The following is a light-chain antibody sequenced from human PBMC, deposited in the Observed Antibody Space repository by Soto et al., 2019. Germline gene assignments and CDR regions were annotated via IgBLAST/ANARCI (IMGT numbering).Light chain of an antibody. Sequence: QSVLTQPPSVSGAPGQRVTISCTGSSSNIGAGYEVHWYQQLPGTAPKLLIYGNSNRPSGVPDRFSGSKSGTSASLAITGLQAEDEADYDCQSYDSSLSGVVFGGGTKLTVL. CDR1: SSNIGAGYE. V-gene: IGLV1-40*01. CDR2: GNS. J-gene: IGLJ2*01. CDR3: QSYDSSLSGVV.